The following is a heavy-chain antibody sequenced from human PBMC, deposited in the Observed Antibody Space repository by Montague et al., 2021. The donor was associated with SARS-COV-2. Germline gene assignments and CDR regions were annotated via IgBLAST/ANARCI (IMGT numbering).Heavy chain of an antibody. D-gene: IGHD6-6*01. Sequence: SETPSLTCTVSGGSINSNVYYWAWIRQAPRKGLEWIGSVYYSGGTYYTPSLKSRVSISADTSNNQFSLKLSSVTAADTAVYYCARLRRPNWFDPWGQGTLVIVSS. CDR2: VYYSGGT. CDR3: ARLRRPNWFDP. J-gene: IGHJ5*02. CDR1: GGSINSNVYY. V-gene: IGHV4-39*01.